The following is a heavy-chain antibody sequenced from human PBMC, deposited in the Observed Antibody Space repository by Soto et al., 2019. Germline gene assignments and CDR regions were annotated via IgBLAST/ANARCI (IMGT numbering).Heavy chain of an antibody. D-gene: IGHD3-9*01. CDR2: SSPRGDTI. J-gene: IGHJ4*02. V-gene: IGHV3-48*02. CDR3: AKGPHTNVGWPYYFEA. CDR1: GFSLGNYP. Sequence: QPGGSLRLSCVASGFSLGNYPMNWVRQTPGKGLEWISYSSPRGDTIYYADSVEGRFTISRDNARNSLSLHMSSLRDEDSALYYCAKGPHTNVGWPYYFEAWGQGVPVTVSS.